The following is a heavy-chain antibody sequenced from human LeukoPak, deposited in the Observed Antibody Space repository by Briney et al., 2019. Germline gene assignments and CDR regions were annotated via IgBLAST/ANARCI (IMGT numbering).Heavy chain of an antibody. CDR2: IYNGDNT. Sequence: GGSLRLSCAASRFTVSRNHMSWVRQAPGKGLEWVSVIYNGDNTNYGDSVKGGFTISRDNSKNTLYLQMNSLRGEDTAVYFCAKASQWLAFDNWGQGTLVTVSS. CDR3: AKASQWLAFDN. CDR1: RFTVSRNH. D-gene: IGHD6-19*01. J-gene: IGHJ4*02. V-gene: IGHV3-66*01.